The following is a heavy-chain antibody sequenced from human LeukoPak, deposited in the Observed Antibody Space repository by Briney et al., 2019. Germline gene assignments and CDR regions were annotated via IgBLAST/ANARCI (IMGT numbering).Heavy chain of an antibody. D-gene: IGHD1-14*01. CDR1: GYTFTSYY. CDR2: INPSGGST. J-gene: IGHJ4*02. Sequence: GASVKVSCKASGYTFTSYYMHWVRQAPGQGLEWMEIINPSGGSTSYAQKFQGRVTMTRDMSTSTVYMELSSLRSEDTAVYYCAREGDNHSKNPALDYWGQGTLVTVSS. V-gene: IGHV1-46*01. CDR3: AREGDNHSKNPALDY.